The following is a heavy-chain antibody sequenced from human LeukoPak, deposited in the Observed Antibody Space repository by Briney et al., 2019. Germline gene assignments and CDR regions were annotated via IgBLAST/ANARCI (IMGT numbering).Heavy chain of an antibody. V-gene: IGHV3-23*01. J-gene: IGHJ4*02. Sequence: GGSLRLSCAASGFTFSSYAMSWVRQAPGKGLEWVSAISGSGGSTYYADSVKGRFTISRDNSKNTLYLRMNSLRAEDTAVYYCANVGYYDSSGYYFLWGQGTLVTVSS. CDR3: ANVGYYDSSGYYFL. CDR2: ISGSGGST. CDR1: GFTFSSYA. D-gene: IGHD3-22*01.